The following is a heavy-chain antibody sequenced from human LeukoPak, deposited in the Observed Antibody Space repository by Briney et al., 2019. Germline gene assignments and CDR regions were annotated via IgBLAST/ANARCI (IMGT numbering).Heavy chain of an antibody. J-gene: IGHJ4*02. CDR2: ISSSSSYI. D-gene: IGHD3-16*01. V-gene: IGHV3-21*01. CDR1: GFTFSSYG. Sequence: PGGTLRLSCAASGFTFSSYGMSWVRQAPGKGLEWVSSISSSSSYIYYADSVKGRFTISRDNAKNSLYLQMNSLRAEDTAVYYCARDYFGGVYYFDYWGQGTLVTVSS. CDR3: ARDYFGGVYYFDY.